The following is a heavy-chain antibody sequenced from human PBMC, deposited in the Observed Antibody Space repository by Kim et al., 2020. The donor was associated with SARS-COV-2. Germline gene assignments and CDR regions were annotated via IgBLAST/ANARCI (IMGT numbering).Heavy chain of an antibody. D-gene: IGHD3-10*01. Sequence: ASVKVSCKASGYTFTSYYMHWVRQAPGQGLEWMGIINPSGGSTSYAQKFQGRVTMTRDTSTSTVYMELSSLRSEYTAVYYCARAPLSYYYGSGSYYESKFDPWGQGTLVTVSS. CDR2: INPSGGST. J-gene: IGHJ5*02. V-gene: IGHV1-46*01. CDR3: ARAPLSYYYGSGSYYESKFDP. CDR1: GYTFTSYY.